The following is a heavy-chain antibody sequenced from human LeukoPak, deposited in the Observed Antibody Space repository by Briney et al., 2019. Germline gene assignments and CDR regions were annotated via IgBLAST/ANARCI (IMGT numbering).Heavy chain of an antibody. CDR2: ISSSGSTI. J-gene: IGHJ6*03. CDR1: GFTFSSYE. CDR3: ARADSSGWLSVDYYMDV. Sequence: GGSLRLSCAASGFTFSSYEMDWVRQAPGKGLEWVSYISSSGSTIYYADSVKGRFTISRDNAKNSLYLQMNSLRAEDTAVYYCARADSSGWLSVDYYMDVWGKGTTVTVSS. D-gene: IGHD6-19*01. V-gene: IGHV3-48*03.